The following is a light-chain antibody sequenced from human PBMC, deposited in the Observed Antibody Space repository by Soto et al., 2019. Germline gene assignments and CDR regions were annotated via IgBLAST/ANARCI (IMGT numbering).Light chain of an antibody. J-gene: IGKJ2*01. Sequence: AIQMTQSPSSLSVSVGDRITITCRASQDIRIDLGWYQQKPGKAPKLLIYGTSNLQSGVPSRFSGSGSCTDFTLTISSLQPEDFATYYCLQDYIYPYTFGQGTKLEIK. CDR2: GTS. V-gene: IGKV1-6*01. CDR1: QDIRID. CDR3: LQDYIYPYT.